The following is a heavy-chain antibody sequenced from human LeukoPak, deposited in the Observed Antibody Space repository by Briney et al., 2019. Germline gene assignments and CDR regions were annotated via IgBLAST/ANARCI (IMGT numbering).Heavy chain of an antibody. Sequence: GGSLRLSCAASGFTFSSYAMHWVRQAPGKGLEYVSAISSNGGSTYYANSVKGRFTISRDNSKNTLYLQMGSLRAEDMVVYYCARWSSGYSSSPVGMDVWGQGTTVTVSS. CDR2: ISSNGGST. CDR3: ARWSSGYSSSPVGMDV. J-gene: IGHJ6*02. V-gene: IGHV3-64*01. CDR1: GFTFSSYA. D-gene: IGHD6-6*01.